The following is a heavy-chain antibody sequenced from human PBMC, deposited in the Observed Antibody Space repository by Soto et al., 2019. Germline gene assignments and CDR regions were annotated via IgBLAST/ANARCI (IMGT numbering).Heavy chain of an antibody. Sequence: SETLSLTCTVSGGSISSGDYYWSWIRQPPGKGLEWIGYIYYSGSTYYNPSLKSRVTISVDTSKNQFSLKLSSVTAADTAVYYCARKEVTIFGELNWSDPWRQGTLVTVSP. CDR1: GGSISSGDYY. D-gene: IGHD3-3*01. CDR3: ARKEVTIFGELNWSDP. J-gene: IGHJ5*02. CDR2: IYYSGST. V-gene: IGHV4-30-4*01.